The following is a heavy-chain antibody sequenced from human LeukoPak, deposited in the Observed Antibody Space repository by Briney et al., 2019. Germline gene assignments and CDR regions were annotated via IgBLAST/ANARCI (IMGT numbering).Heavy chain of an antibody. CDR1: GGSISSYY. Sequence: SETLSLTCTVSGGSISSYYWSWIRQPAGKGLEWIGRIYTSGSTNYNPSLKSRVTMSVDTSKNQFSLKLSSVTAADTAVYYCARGTYDYVWGSYRYEDYWGQGTLVTVSS. J-gene: IGHJ4*02. CDR2: IYTSGST. CDR3: ARGTYDYVWGSYRYEDY. D-gene: IGHD3-16*02. V-gene: IGHV4-4*07.